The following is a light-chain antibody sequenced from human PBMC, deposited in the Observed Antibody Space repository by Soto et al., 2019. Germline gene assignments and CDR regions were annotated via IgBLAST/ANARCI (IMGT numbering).Light chain of an antibody. CDR1: SSNIVSNP. V-gene: IGLV1-44*01. Sequence: QSVLTQSPSASGTPGQTVTISCSGSSSNIVSNPVDWYQQLPGTAPKVLIYTNNQRPSGVPDRFSGSKSGTSASLAISGLQAADEAEYYCAAWDDSLNRVVFGGGTKLTVL. CDR3: AAWDDSLNRVV. CDR2: TNN. J-gene: IGLJ2*01.